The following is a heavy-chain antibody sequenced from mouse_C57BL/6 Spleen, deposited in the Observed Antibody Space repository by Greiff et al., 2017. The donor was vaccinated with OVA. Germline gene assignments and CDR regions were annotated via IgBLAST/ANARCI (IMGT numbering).Heavy chain of an antibody. CDR1: GYSFTGYY. J-gene: IGHJ4*01. CDR2: INPSTGGT. Sequence: VQLQQSGPELVKPGASVKISCKASGYSFTGYYMNWVKQSPEKSLEWIGEINPSTGGTTYNQKFKAKATLTVDKSSSTAYMQLKSLTSEDSAVYYCARLEDEGAMDYWGQGTSVTVSS. V-gene: IGHV1-42*01. CDR3: ARLEDEGAMDY.